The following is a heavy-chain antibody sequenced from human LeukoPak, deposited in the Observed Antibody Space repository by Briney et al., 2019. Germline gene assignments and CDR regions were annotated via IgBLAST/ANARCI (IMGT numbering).Heavy chain of an antibody. CDR1: GFTFSSYE. Sequence: GGSLRLSCAASGFTFSSYEMNWVRQAPGKGLEWVSSISSSSSYIYYADSVKGRFTISRDNAKNSLYLQMNSLRAEDTAVYYCAKADDLGAVAGPLDYWGQGTLVTVSS. CDR3: AKADDLGAVAGPLDY. J-gene: IGHJ4*02. D-gene: IGHD6-19*01. CDR2: ISSSSSYI. V-gene: IGHV3-21*01.